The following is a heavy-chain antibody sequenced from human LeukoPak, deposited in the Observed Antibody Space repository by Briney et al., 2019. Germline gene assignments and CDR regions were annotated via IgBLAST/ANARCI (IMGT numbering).Heavy chain of an antibody. J-gene: IGHJ4*02. Sequence: GESLKISCKGSGYTFSSYWIGWVRQMPGKGLEWMGIIYPGDSDTRYSPSFQGRVTISADKSISTAYLQWSSLKASDTAMYYCTRVYGYYVDYWGQGTLVTVSS. V-gene: IGHV5-51*01. CDR1: GYTFSSYW. CDR3: TRVYGYYVDY. D-gene: IGHD3-10*01. CDR2: IYPGDSDT.